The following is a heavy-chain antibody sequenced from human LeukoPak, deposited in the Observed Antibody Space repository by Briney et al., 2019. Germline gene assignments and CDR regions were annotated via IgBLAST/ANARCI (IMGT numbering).Heavy chain of an antibody. V-gene: IGHV3-23*01. J-gene: IGHJ4*02. Sequence: PAGSLRLSCAASGFTFSSYAMTWVRPAPGKGLEWVSTITTSGGRTYYADSVKGRFTISTDTSKNPLFLQMSSLRATDTAVYYCAKDPYDTRYFDYWGQGTLVTVSS. D-gene: IGHD3-9*01. CDR2: ITTSGGRT. CDR3: AKDPYDTRYFDY. CDR1: GFTFSSYA.